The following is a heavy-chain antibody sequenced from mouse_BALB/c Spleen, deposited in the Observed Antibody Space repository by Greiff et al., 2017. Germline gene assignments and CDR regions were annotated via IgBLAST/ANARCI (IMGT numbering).Heavy chain of an antibody. J-gene: IGHJ2*01. CDR2: INPSNGGT. CDR1: GYSFTSYY. D-gene: IGHD1-1*01. CDR3: TRGGTTVVSYYFDY. Sequence: VQLQQPGAELVKPGASVTLSCKVSGYSFTSYYMYWVKQRPGQGLEWIGGINPSNGGTNFNEKFKSKATLTVDKSSRTAYMQLSSLTSEDSAVYYCTRGGTTVVSYYFDYWGQGTTLTVSS. V-gene: IGHV1S81*02.